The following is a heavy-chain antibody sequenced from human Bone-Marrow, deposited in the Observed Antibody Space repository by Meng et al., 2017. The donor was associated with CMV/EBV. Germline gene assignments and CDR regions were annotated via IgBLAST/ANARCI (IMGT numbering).Heavy chain of an antibody. J-gene: IGHJ6*02. CDR1: GYTFTSYG. Sequence: ASVKVSCKASGYTFTSYGISWVRQAPGQGLEWMGWISAYNGNTNYARKFQGRVTMTTDTSTSTAYMELRSLRSDDTAVYYCARGPVLDIVVVPAAIDYYGMDVWGQGTTVAVSS. CDR2: ISAYNGNT. D-gene: IGHD2-2*02. V-gene: IGHV1-18*01. CDR3: ARGPVLDIVVVPAAIDYYGMDV.